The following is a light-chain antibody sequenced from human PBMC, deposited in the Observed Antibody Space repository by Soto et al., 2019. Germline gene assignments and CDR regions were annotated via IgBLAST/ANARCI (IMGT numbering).Light chain of an antibody. CDR1: QSVSSSY. Sequence: EIVLTQSPGTLSLSPGERATLSCMASQSVSSSYLAWYQQKPGQTPRLLIYAASSRATGIPDRFSGSGSGTDFTLTISRLEPEDFAVYYCHQYGDSPPYTFGQGTNLEIK. CDR3: HQYGDSPPYT. V-gene: IGKV3-20*01. J-gene: IGKJ2*01. CDR2: AAS.